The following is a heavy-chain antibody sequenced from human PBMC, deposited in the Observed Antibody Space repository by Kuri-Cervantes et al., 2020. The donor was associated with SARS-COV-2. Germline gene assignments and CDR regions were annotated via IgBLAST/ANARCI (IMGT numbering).Heavy chain of an antibody. D-gene: IGHD3-10*01. CDR1: GFTFSIYA. CDR2: ISGSGATT. J-gene: IGHJ4*02. V-gene: IGHV3-23*01. Sequence: GESLKISCAPSGFTFSIYAMNWVRRGPRKGLEWVSGISGSGATTYYADSVKGRFTISRDNSKNTLYPQMDSLRADDTAVYYCVKDYYGSGINWIFDSWGQGALVTVSS. CDR3: VKDYYGSGINWIFDS.